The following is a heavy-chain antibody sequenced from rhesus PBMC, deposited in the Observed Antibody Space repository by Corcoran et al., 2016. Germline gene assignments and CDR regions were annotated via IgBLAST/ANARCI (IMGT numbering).Heavy chain of an antibody. CDR3: AKHTGFSFDY. Sequence: QVQLQASGPGLVKTSETLSLTCGVSGGSISSTNWWRWISQPPGKGLEWIGQINGNSGTTDYKPSLKSRVTISKDASKNQFSLKLSSVTAADTAVYYCAKHTGFSFDYWGQGVPVTVSS. V-gene: IGHV4-65*02. CDR1: GGSISSTNW. CDR2: INGNSGTT. J-gene: IGHJ4*01.